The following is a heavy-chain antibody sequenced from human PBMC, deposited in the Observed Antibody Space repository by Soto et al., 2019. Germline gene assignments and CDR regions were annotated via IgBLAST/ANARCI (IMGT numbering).Heavy chain of an antibody. V-gene: IGHV3-30-3*01. D-gene: IGHD6-13*01. CDR2: ISHDGDNK. CDR3: ARDFLYSGPGENYGMNA. Sequence: GGSLRLSCAASAFTFSSYAMHWVRQAPGKGLEWVAVISHDGDNKYYADSVKGRFTISRDNSKNTVFLRMHSLSAEDTAVYFCARDFLYSGPGENYGMNAGGRGPRVTVS. J-gene: IGHJ6*02. CDR1: AFTFSSYA.